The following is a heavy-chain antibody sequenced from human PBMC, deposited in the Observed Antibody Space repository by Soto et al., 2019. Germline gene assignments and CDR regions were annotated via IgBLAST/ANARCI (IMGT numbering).Heavy chain of an antibody. CDR2: TSNDGKKV. D-gene: IGHD2-21*01. Sequence: QVQLVESGGGVVQPGTSLRVSCEVSGFSLSSYAITWAARPQARGREGVALTSNDGKKVSYADSVKGRFTVSRDNSKNTVALQMNSLRSEDTAVYFCAKAGEVFGLVIFAYLDSWGQGSLVTVSA. CDR3: AKAGEVFGLVIFAYLDS. V-gene: IGHV3-30*18. J-gene: IGHJ4*02. CDR1: GFSLSSYA.